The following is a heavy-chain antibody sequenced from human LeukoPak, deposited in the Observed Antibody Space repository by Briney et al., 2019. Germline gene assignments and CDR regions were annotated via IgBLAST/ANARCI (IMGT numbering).Heavy chain of an antibody. CDR3: ARALPVIAGYYFDY. D-gene: IGHD6-13*01. J-gene: IGHJ4*02. V-gene: IGHV4-59*12. CDR1: GGSISNYY. CDR2: IYYTGST. Sequence: PSETLSLTCTVSGGSISNYYWSWIRQPPGKGLEWFGYIYYTGSTNYNPSLKSRVTISVDTSKNQFSLKLSSVTPEDTAVYYCARALPVIAGYYFDYWGQGTLVTVSS.